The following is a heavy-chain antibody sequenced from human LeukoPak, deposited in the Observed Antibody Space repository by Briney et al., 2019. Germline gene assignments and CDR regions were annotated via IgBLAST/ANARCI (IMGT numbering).Heavy chain of an antibody. J-gene: IGHJ5*02. CDR1: GGSISSYY. Sequence: SETLSLTCTVSGGSISSYYWSWIRQPAGKGLEWIGRIYTSGSTNYNPSLKSRVTMSVDTSKNQFSLKLSSVTAADTAVYYCARDHCSSTSCNFNWFDPWGPGTLVTVSS. V-gene: IGHV4-4*07. D-gene: IGHD2-2*01. CDR2: IYTSGST. CDR3: ARDHCSSTSCNFNWFDP.